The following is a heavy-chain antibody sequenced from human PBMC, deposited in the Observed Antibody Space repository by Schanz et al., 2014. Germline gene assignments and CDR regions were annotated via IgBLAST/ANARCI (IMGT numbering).Heavy chain of an antibody. CDR1: GGSISGHY. CDR3: ARRRRGYGLDV. J-gene: IGHJ6*02. CDR2: FYYSGST. V-gene: IGHV4-59*08. Sequence: QVPLQESGPGLVKPSETLSLTCTVSGGSISGHYWSWIRQPPGKGLEWIGYFYYSGSTNYNPSLKSRVTMSTDASENQFSLRLKSGTAADTAVYYCARRRRGYGLDVWGQGTTVTVSS.